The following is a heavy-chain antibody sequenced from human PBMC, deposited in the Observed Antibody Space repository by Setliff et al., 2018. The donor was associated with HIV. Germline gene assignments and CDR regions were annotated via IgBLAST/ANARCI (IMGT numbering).Heavy chain of an antibody. V-gene: IGHV1-69*13. CDR1: GGTFSSYP. D-gene: IGHD3-22*01. CDR2: IIPIFGTT. CDR3: ARGRNYDSSGYGDYYCYMDV. Sequence: SVKVSCKASGGTFSSYPISWVRQAPGQGLEWMGGIIPIFGTTHYAQKFQGRVTVTADESTSTAYMQLSSLRSDDTAVYYCARGRNYDSSGYGDYYCYMDVWGKGTTVTVSS. J-gene: IGHJ6*03.